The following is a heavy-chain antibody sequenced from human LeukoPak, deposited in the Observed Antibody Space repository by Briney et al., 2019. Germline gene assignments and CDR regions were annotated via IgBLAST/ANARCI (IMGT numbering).Heavy chain of an antibody. CDR1: GFTFSSYE. CDR3: ARERSGYLNDAFDI. CDR2: VSSSGSTI. D-gene: IGHD3-3*01. V-gene: IGHV3-48*03. Sequence: GGSLRLSCAASGFTFSSYEMNWVRQAPGKGLEWVSYVSSSGSTIYYADSVKGRFTISRDNAKNSLYLQMNSLRAEDTAVYYCARERSGYLNDAFDIWGQGTMVTVSS. J-gene: IGHJ3*02.